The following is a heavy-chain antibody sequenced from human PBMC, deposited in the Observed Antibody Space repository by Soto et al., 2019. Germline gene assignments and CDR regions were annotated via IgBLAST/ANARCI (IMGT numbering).Heavy chain of an antibody. D-gene: IGHD2-2*01. CDR2: IYSGGST. Sequence: GGSLRLSCAASGFTVSSNYMSWVRQAPGKGLEWVSVIYSGGSTYYADSVKGRFTISRHNSKNTLYLQMNSLRAEDTAVYYCARVGCSSTSCHPQYYYYYMDVWGKGTTVTVSS. CDR1: GFTVSSNY. CDR3: ARVGCSSTSCHPQYYYYYMDV. J-gene: IGHJ6*03. V-gene: IGHV3-53*04.